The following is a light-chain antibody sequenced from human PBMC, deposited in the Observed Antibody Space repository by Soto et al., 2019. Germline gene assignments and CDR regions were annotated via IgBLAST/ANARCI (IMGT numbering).Light chain of an antibody. V-gene: IGKV1-39*01. CDR1: QSISNY. CDR3: QQSYSTPPGIT. Sequence: DIQMTQSPSSLSASVGDRVTITCRASQSISNYLNWYQQKPGKAPKLLIYAASSLQSGVPSRFSGSGSGTDFTLTISSLQPEDFATYYCQQSYSTPPGITFGQGTRLEIK. J-gene: IGKJ5*01. CDR2: AAS.